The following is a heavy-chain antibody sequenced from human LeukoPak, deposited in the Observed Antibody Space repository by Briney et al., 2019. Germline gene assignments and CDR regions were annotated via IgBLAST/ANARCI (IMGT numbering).Heavy chain of an antibody. J-gene: IGHJ4*02. D-gene: IGHD6-13*01. V-gene: IGHV1-18*01. CDR3: ARDLGYSDY. CDR1: GGTLNSHT. CDR2: ISAYNGNT. Sequence: ASVKVSCKASGGTLNSHTFSWVRQAPGQGLEWMGWISAYNGNTNYAQKLQGRVTMTTDTSTSTAYMELRSLRSDDTAVYYCARDLGYSDYWGQGTLVTVSS.